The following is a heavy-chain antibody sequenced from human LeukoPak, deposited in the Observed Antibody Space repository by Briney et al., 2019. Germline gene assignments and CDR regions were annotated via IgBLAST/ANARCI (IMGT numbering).Heavy chain of an antibody. D-gene: IGHD2-15*01. Sequence: QPGGSLRLSCAASEFTFGRFWMSWVRQAPGRGLEWVANINQNGGERNYVDSVKGRFTISRDNAKSSLYLQMNSLRAEDTAVYYCATEVGTPDIRSAFDIWGQGTMVTVSS. CDR3: ATEVGTPDIRSAFDI. CDR1: EFTFGRFW. V-gene: IGHV3-7*01. CDR2: INQNGGER. J-gene: IGHJ3*02.